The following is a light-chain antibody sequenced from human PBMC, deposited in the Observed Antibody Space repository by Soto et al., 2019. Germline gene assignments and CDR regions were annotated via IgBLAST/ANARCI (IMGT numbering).Light chain of an antibody. CDR1: QDIGNW. CDR3: QQYNTYSGT. V-gene: IGKV1-5*01. J-gene: IGKJ1*01. CDR2: AAS. Sequence: DIQVTQSPPSMAASVGDRVTITCRASQDIGNWMTWYQQKPGKAPKFLIYAASSLESGVPSRFSGSGSGTQFTLTISSLQPDDFATYYCQQYNTYSGTFGQGTKV.